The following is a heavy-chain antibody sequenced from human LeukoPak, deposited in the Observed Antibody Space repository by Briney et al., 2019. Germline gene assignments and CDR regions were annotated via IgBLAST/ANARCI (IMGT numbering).Heavy chain of an antibody. D-gene: IGHD3-22*01. V-gene: IGHV4-4*02. Sequence: SETLSLTCAVSGGSISISNWWSWVRQPPGKGLEWIGEIYHSGSTNYNPSLKSRVTISVDKSKNQFSLKLSSVTAADTAVYYCASRLYDSARNFDYWGQGALVTVSS. CDR2: IYHSGST. J-gene: IGHJ4*02. CDR1: GGSISISNW. CDR3: ASRLYDSARNFDY.